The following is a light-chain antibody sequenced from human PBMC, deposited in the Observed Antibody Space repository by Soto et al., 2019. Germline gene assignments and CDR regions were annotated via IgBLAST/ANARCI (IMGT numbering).Light chain of an antibody. J-gene: IGLJ2*01. Sequence: SSELTQPPSVSVSPRQTASITCSGDKLGDKYASWYQQKPGQSPVVVIYQDNKRPSGIPERFSGSNSGNTATLTISGTQAMDEADYYCQAWDSSSVVFGGGTKLTVL. CDR3: QAWDSSSVV. CDR1: KLGDKY. V-gene: IGLV3-1*01. CDR2: QDN.